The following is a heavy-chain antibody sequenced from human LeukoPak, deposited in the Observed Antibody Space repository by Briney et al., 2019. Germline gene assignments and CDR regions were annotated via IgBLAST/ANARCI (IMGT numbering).Heavy chain of an antibody. D-gene: IGHD6-6*01. J-gene: IGHJ3*01. CDR2: IHYDGFHK. CDR1: GIPFSVSG. CDR3: VREGSSRQIGDFDV. Sequence: GGSLRLSCVASGIPFSVSGMHWVRQDPGKGLEWVTFIHYDGFHKYYAKSVEGRFTISRDNSRNTVYLQMNSLRGGDTGIYYCVREGSSRQIGDFDVWGQGTMVTVSS. V-gene: IGHV3-30*02.